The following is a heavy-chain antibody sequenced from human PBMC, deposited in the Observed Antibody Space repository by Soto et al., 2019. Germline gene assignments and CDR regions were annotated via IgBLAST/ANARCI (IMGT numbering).Heavy chain of an antibody. D-gene: IGHD3-9*01. Sequence: SETLSLTCTVSGGSISSYYWSWIRQPPGKGLEWIGYIYYRGSTNYNPSLNSRVTISVDTSKNQFSLKLSSVTAADTAVYYCARAGVLYYDILTGYGHFDYWGQGTLVTVSS. J-gene: IGHJ4*02. V-gene: IGHV4-59*01. CDR2: IYYRGST. CDR1: GGSISSYY. CDR3: ARAGVLYYDILTGYGHFDY.